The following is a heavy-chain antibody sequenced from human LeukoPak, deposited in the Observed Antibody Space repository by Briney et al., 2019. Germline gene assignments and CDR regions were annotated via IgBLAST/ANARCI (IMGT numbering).Heavy chain of an antibody. J-gene: IGHJ6*02. CDR1: GYTFTSYD. CDR3: ARTMTRFTAMGFYYYYGMDV. CDR2: MNPNSGNT. V-gene: IGHV1-8*01. D-gene: IGHD5-18*01. Sequence: ASVKVSCKASGYTFTSYDINWVRQATGQGLEWMGWMNPNSGNTGYAQKFQGRVTMTRNTSISTAYMELSSLRSEDTAVYYCARTMTRFTAMGFYYYYGMDVWGQGTTVTVSS.